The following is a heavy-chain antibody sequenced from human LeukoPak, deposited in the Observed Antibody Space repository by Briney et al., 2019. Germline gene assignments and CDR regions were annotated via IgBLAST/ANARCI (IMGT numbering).Heavy chain of an antibody. CDR1: GGSISSYY. CDR2: IYYSGST. D-gene: IGHD3-10*01. CDR3: ARDQRDCYGSGSYYYGMDV. V-gene: IGHV4-59*01. Sequence: SETLSLTCTVSGGSISSYYWSWIRQPPGKGLEWIGYIYYSGSTNYNPSLKSRVTISVDTSKNQFSLKLSSVTAADTAVYYCARDQRDCYGSGSYYYGMDVWGQGTTVTVSS. J-gene: IGHJ6*02.